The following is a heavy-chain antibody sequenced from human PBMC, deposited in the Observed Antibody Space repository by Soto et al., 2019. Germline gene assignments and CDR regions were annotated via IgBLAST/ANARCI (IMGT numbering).Heavy chain of an antibody. CDR2: ISPEGSEK. V-gene: IGHV3-7*03. Sequence: EVQLVESGGGLVQPGGSLRLSCAVSGFIFSDYWMTWVRQAPGKGLEWVATISPEGSEKYYVDSLKGRFTISRDNAKNSLYLQMISLRAEDTALYYCARARIDYWGRGTRITVSS. CDR3: ARARIDY. CDR1: GFIFSDYW. J-gene: IGHJ4*02.